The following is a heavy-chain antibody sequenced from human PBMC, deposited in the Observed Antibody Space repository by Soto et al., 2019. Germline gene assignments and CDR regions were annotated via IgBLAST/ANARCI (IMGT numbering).Heavy chain of an antibody. J-gene: IGHJ6*02. CDR2: ISAYNGNT. V-gene: IGHV1-18*01. Sequence: QVQLVQSGAEVKKPGASVKVSCKASGYTFTSYGISWVRQAPGQGLEGMGWISAYNGNTNYAQKLQGRVTMTTDTSTSTAYMELRSLRSDDTAVYYCASWAAAVYYYYYGMDVWGQGTTVTVSS. CDR3: ASWAAAVYYYYYGMDV. CDR1: GYTFTSYG. D-gene: IGHD6-13*01.